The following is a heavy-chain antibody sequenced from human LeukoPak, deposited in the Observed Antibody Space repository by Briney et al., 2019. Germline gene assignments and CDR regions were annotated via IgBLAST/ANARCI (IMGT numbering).Heavy chain of an antibody. CDR2: IYTSGST. V-gene: IGHV4-4*07. J-gene: IGHJ4*02. D-gene: IGHD6-19*01. CDR3: ARVGGWSDFDY. Sequence: SETLSLTCIASGGPISSYYWSWIRQPAGKGLEWIGRIYTSGSTNYNPSLKSRVTMSVDTSKNQFSLKLSSVTAADTAVYYCARVGGWSDFDYWGQGTLVTVSS. CDR1: GGPISSYY.